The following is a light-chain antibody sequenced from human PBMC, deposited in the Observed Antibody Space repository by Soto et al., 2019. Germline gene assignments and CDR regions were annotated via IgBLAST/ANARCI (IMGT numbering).Light chain of an antibody. CDR2: AAS. V-gene: IGKV1-9*01. Sequence: DIQLTQSPSFLSASVGDRVTITCRASQGISSYLAWYQQKPGKAPKLLIYAASTLQSGVPSRFSGSGSGTEFTLTISSLQPEDFATYYCQQLNRYPLTFGQGTKVDIK. J-gene: IGKJ1*01. CDR3: QQLNRYPLT. CDR1: QGISSY.